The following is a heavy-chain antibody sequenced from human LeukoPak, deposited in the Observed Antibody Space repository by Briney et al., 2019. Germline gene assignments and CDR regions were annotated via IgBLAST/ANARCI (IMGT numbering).Heavy chain of an antibody. J-gene: IGHJ4*02. CDR2: IIPIFGTA. V-gene: IGHV1-69*13. CDR1: GGTFSSYA. Sequence: SVKVSCKASGGTFSSYAISWVRQAPGQGLEWMGGIIPIFGTANYAQKFQGRVTITADESTNTAYMELSSLRSEDTAVYYCARGEVPPHYFDYWGQGTLVTVSS. CDR3: ARGEVPPHYFDY.